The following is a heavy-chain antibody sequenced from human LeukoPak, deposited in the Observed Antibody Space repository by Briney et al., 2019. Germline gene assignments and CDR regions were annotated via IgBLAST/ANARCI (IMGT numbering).Heavy chain of an antibody. D-gene: IGHD3-9*01. J-gene: IGHJ4*02. Sequence: GRSPRLSCAASGFTFDDYAMHWVRQAPGKGLEWVSGISWNSGSIGYADSVKGRFTISRDNAKNSLYLQMNSLRAEDTALYYCAKDTAYDILTGYYNYWGQGTLVTVSS. V-gene: IGHV3-9*01. CDR3: AKDTAYDILTGYYNY. CDR1: GFTFDDYA. CDR2: ISWNSGSI.